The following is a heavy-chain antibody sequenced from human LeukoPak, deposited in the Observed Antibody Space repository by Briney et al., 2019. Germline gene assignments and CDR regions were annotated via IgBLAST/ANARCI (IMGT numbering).Heavy chain of an antibody. D-gene: IGHD3-10*01. CDR2: ISPDGSRT. J-gene: IGHJ4*02. CDR1: GFTFSRYW. V-gene: IGHV3-74*01. Sequence: QPGGSLRLSCAASGFTFSRYWMHWVRQAPGKGLVWVSRISPDGSRTTYADSVKGRFTISRDNAKNTVYLQMNSLRAEDTAVYYCARAVPMARGVNYYDYWGQGTLVTVSS. CDR3: ARAVPMARGVNYYDY.